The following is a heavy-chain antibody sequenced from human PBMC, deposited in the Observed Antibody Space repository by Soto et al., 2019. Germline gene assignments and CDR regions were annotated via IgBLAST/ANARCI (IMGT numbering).Heavy chain of an antibody. CDR1: GFTFTSSA. Sequence: SVKVSCKASGFTFTSSAVQWVRQARGQRLEWIGWIVVGSGNTNYAQKFQERVTITRDMSTSTAYMELNSLRAEDTAVYYCAKTSILLPAATNRGAPYNYYGLDVWGQGTTVTVSS. CDR2: IVVGSGNT. D-gene: IGHD2-2*01. V-gene: IGHV1-58*01. CDR3: AKTSILLPAATNRGAPYNYYGLDV. J-gene: IGHJ6*02.